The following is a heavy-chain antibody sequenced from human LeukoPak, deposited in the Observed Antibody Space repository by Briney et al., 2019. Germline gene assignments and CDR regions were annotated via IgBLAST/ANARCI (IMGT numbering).Heavy chain of an antibody. Sequence: GGSLRLSRVASGFSFSNYGMTWVRQAPGRGLEWVSGIGGSDDRIEYAASVRGRFAISRDNSKNTLYLQMNSLRAEDSAVYICARRGTTGPHNWFDSWGQGNLVTVSS. CDR1: GFSFSNYG. D-gene: IGHD3-16*01. CDR3: ARRGTTGPHNWFDS. CDR2: IGGSDDRI. J-gene: IGHJ5*01. V-gene: IGHV3-23*01.